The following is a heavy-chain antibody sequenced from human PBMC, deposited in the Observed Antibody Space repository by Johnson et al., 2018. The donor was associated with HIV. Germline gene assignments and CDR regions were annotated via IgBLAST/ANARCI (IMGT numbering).Heavy chain of an antibody. CDR2: IFSGGTT. J-gene: IGHJ3*02. D-gene: IGHD5-24*01. CDR3: ARACRDGYTCDVYDI. V-gene: IGHV3-66*01. Sequence: QTPVKGLEWVSVIFSGGTTYYADSVKGRFTISRDNSKNMLYLQMDSLRTEDTAVYYCARACRDGYTCDVYDIWGRGTMVTVSS.